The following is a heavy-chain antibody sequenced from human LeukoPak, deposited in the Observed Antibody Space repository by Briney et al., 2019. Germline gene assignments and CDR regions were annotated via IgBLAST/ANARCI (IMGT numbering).Heavy chain of an antibody. D-gene: IGHD3-3*01. CDR2: ISGSGGST. CDR1: GFTFSSYA. Sequence: PGGSLRLSCAASGFTFSSYAMSWVRQAPGKGLEWVSAISGSGGSTYYADSVKGRFTISRDNSKNTLYLQMNSLRAEDTAVYYCAKSHYDFWSGYYPDYWGQEPWSPSPQ. V-gene: IGHV3-23*01. CDR3: AKSHYDFWSGYYPDY. J-gene: IGHJ4*01.